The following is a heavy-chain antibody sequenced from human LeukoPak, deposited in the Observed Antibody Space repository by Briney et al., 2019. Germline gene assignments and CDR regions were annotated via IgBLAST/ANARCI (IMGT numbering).Heavy chain of an antibody. D-gene: IGHD3-16*01. CDR2: FDPEDGET. CDR1: GYTLTELS. J-gene: IGHJ3*02. V-gene: IGHV1-24*01. CDR3: ASPVSHWGRAFDI. Sequence: GASVKVSCKVSGYTLTELSMHWVRQAPGKGLEWMGGFDPEDGETIYAQKFQGRVTITADESTSTAYMELSSLRSEDTAVYYCASPVSHWGRAFDIWGQGTMVTVSS.